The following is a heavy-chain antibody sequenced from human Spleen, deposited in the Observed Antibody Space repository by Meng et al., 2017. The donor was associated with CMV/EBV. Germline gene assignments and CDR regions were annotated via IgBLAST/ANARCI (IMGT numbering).Heavy chain of an antibody. J-gene: IGHJ3*02. CDR3: ARRKAVLGSAFDI. V-gene: IGHV1-3*02. CDR2: SNAGNDNT. D-gene: IGHD3-10*01. CDR1: GYTFSSNG. Sequence: ASVKVSCKASGYTFSSNGMHWVRQAPGQRLEWMGWSNAGNDNTKYSQEFQGRVTMTADTSTSTVYMDLRSLRSDDTAVYYCARRKAVLGSAFDIWGQGTKVTVSS.